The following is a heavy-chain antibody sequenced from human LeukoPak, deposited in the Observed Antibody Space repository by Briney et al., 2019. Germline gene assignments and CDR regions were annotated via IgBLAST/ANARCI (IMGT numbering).Heavy chain of an antibody. CDR1: GGSFSGYF. CDR3: ARGPGILTGYSPLDY. Sequence: SETLSLTCAVYGGSFSGYFWSWIRQPPGKGLEWIGEINDSGGTNYNSSLKSRVSISVDTSNSQSSPKVSSVTAADTAVYYCARGPGILTGYSPLDYWGQGNLVTVSS. V-gene: IGHV4-34*01. D-gene: IGHD3-9*01. CDR2: INDSGGT. J-gene: IGHJ4*02.